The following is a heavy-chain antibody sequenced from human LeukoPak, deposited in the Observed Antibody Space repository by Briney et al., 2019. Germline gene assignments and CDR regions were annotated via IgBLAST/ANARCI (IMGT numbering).Heavy chain of an antibody. D-gene: IGHD6-13*01. J-gene: IGHJ4*02. CDR3: AREAGAGPFDC. Sequence: GGSLRLSCAASGFTVGNKYMTWVRQAPGEGLEWVSVIYSDGSTYYADSVKGRFTISRDNSKNTLYLQMNSLRVDDTALYYCAREAGAGPFDCWGSGTLVTVSS. CDR1: GFTVGNKY. CDR2: IYSDGST. V-gene: IGHV3-66*01.